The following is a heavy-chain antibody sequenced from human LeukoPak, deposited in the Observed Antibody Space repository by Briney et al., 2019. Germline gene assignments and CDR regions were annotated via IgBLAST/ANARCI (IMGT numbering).Heavy chain of an antibody. Sequence: GGSLRLSCAASGFTFSNAWMSWVRQAPGQGLEWVGRIKSKTDGGTTDYAAPVKGRFTISRDDSKNTLYLQMNSLKTEDTAVYYCTTDRYPAYYYDSSGYYIWDYSDYWGQGTLVTVSS. V-gene: IGHV3-15*01. CDR1: GFTFSNAW. J-gene: IGHJ4*02. CDR3: TTDRYPAYYYDSSGYYIWDYSDY. CDR2: IKSKTDGGTT. D-gene: IGHD3-22*01.